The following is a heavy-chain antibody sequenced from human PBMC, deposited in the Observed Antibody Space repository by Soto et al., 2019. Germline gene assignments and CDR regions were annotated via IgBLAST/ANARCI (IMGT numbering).Heavy chain of an antibody. D-gene: IGHD3-10*01. J-gene: IGHJ4*02. V-gene: IGHV3-21*01. CDR2: ISSSSSYI. CDR3: ARDQILWFGDDRRSIDY. CDR1: GFTFSSYS. Sequence: EVQLVESGGGLVKPGGSLRLSCAASGFTFSSYSMNWVRQAPGKGLEWVSSISSSSSYIYYADSVKGRFTISRDNANNSLYLQMNSLRAEDTAVYYCARDQILWFGDDRRSIDYWGQGTLVTVSS.